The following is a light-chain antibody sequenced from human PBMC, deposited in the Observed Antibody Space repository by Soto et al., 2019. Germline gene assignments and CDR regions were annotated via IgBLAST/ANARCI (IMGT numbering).Light chain of an antibody. CDR2: AAS. Sequence: DIQMNQSPSSLSASEGDRVTITCRASQSISSYLNWYQQKPGKAPKLLIYAASSLQSGVPSRFSGSGSGTDFTLTISSLQPEDFATCYCQQSYSTPLTFGGGTKVDIK. CDR3: QQSYSTPLT. J-gene: IGKJ4*01. V-gene: IGKV1-39*01. CDR1: QSISSY.